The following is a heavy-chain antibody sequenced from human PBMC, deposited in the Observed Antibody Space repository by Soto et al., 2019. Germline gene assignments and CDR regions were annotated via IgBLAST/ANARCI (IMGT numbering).Heavy chain of an antibody. CDR3: ARCYCSVGSCFTCWHFDL. D-gene: IGHD2-15*01. CDR2: ISIEKGDT. J-gene: IGHJ2*01. V-gene: IGHV1-18*01. Sequence: QVQVVQSGAEVKKPGASVKVACKASGYSFDTFGMSWVRQAPGHGLEWMGWISIEKGDTNSEPKFQDRVTMTTDTSTRTAYMDLRSLTSDDTAVYYCARCYCSVGSCFTCWHFDLWGRGTLVTVSS. CDR1: GYSFDTFG.